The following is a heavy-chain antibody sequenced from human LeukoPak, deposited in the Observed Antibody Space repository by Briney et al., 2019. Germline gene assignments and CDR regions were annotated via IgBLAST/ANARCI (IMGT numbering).Heavy chain of an antibody. CDR2: ISSDGSST. J-gene: IGHJ4*02. D-gene: IGHD5-18*01. V-gene: IGHV3-74*01. CDR3: ARAPMSGYTYTMGS. CDR1: GLTFSGYW. Sequence: GGSLRLSCAASGLTFSGYWMHWVRQAPGKGLGWVSRISSDGSSTNYADSVRGRFTISRSNAKNTLYLQMDSLRAEDTAVYFCARAPMSGYTYTMGSWGQGTPVTVSS.